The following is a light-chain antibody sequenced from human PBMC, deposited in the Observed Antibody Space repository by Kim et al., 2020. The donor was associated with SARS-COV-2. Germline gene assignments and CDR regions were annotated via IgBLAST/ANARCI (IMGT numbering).Light chain of an antibody. J-gene: IGLJ3*02. V-gene: IGLV3-25*03. CDR1: ALPKQY. Sequence: SYELTQPPSVSVSPGQTARITCSGDALPKQYVYWFQQKPGQAPVVVIYEDTERPSGIPERFSGSTSGTTVTLTISGVQAEDEADYYRQSADSSDTFWVFGGGTQLTVL. CDR2: EDT. CDR3: QSADSSDTFWV.